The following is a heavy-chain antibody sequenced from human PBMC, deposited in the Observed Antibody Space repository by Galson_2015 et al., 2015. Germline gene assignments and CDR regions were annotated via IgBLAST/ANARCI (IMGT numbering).Heavy chain of an antibody. CDR1: GFTFSSYG. D-gene: IGHD2-15*01. Sequence: SLRLSCAASGFTFSSYGMHWVRQAPGKGLEWVAVIWYDGSNKYYADSVKGRFTISRDNSKNTLYLQMNSLRAEDTAVYYCARGVGAATPEYFQHWGQGTLVTVSS. CDR2: IWYDGSNK. CDR3: ARGVGAATPEYFQH. V-gene: IGHV3-33*01. J-gene: IGHJ1*01.